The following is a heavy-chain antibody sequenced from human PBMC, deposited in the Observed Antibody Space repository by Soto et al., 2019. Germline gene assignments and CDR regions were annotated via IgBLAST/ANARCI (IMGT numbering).Heavy chain of an antibody. J-gene: IGHJ5*02. CDR1: GGSISSGGYY. CDR2: IYYSGTT. CDR3: ARDQGDYDFWSGSSGWFDP. V-gene: IGHV4-31*03. Sequence: QVQLQESGPGLVKPSQTLSLTCTVSGGSISSGGYYWSWIRQHPGKGLEWIGCIYYSGTTHYNPSLTSRLTISVDTSKNQFSLRLTSVTVADTAVYYCARDQGDYDFWSGSSGWFDPWGQGTLVTVSS. D-gene: IGHD3-3*01.